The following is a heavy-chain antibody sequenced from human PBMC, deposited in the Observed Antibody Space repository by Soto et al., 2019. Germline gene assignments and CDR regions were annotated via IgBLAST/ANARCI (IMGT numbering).Heavy chain of an antibody. Sequence: GGSLRLSCAASGFTFSSYGMHWVRQAPGKGLEWVAVISYDGSNKYYADSVKGRFTISRDNSKNTLYLQMNSLRAEDTAVYYCAKQVEGVYDFTDPNGMDVWGPGTTVTVFS. V-gene: IGHV3-30*18. CDR1: GFTFSSYG. CDR3: AKQVEGVYDFTDPNGMDV. J-gene: IGHJ6*02. CDR2: ISYDGSNK. D-gene: IGHD5-12*01.